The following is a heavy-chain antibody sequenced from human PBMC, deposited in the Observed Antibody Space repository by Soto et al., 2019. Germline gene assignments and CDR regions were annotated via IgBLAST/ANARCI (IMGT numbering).Heavy chain of an antibody. CDR3: ARSGGVCPYCVCAAPFRP. CDR2: INHSGTT. Sequence: LTCTVSSGSIRGAAHYWRWIRQHPGKGLEWNGYINHSGTTFYNAALKSRLTIPVVTSEKEFSLRLTSVTAADSAVYFCARSGGVCPYCVCAAPFRPWAQGTLFTVSS. CDR1: SGSIRGAAHY. J-gene: IGHJ5*02. D-gene: IGHD2-8*01. V-gene: IGHV4-31*03.